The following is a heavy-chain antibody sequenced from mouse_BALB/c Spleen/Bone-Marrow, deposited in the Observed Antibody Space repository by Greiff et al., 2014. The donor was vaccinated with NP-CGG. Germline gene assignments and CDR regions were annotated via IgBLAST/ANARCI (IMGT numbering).Heavy chain of an antibody. CDR2: IDPANGNT. CDR1: GFNIKDTY. Sequence: VQLQQSGAELVKPGASVKLSCTASGFNIKDTYMHWVKRRPEQGLEWMGRIDPANGNTKYDPKFQGKATITADTSSNTAYLQLSSLTSEDTAVYYCAFYYYGSSLFAYWGQGTLVTVSA. D-gene: IGHD1-1*01. V-gene: IGHV14-3*02. J-gene: IGHJ3*01. CDR3: AFYYYGSSLFAY.